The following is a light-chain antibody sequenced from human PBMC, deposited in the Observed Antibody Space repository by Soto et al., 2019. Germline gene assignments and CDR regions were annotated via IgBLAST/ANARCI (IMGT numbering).Light chain of an antibody. Sequence: QSVLTQPPSVSAAPGQKVTISCSGSSSNIGNNYVSWYQQLPGTAPRLLIYDNNKRPSGIPDRFSGSKSGTSATLGITGLQTEDEADYYCGTWDGSLSPYVFGTGTKVTVL. V-gene: IGLV1-51*01. CDR1: SSNIGNNY. CDR3: GTWDGSLSPYV. J-gene: IGLJ1*01. CDR2: DNN.